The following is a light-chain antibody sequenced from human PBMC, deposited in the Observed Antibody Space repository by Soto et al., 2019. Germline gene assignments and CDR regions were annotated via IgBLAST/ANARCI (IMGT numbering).Light chain of an antibody. CDR3: QQLNSYPQT. J-gene: IGKJ4*01. CDR2: AAS. CDR1: QGISSY. V-gene: IGKV1-9*01. Sequence: DIQLTQSPSFLSASVGDRVTITCRASQGISSYLAWYQQKPGKAPKLLIYAASTLQSGVPSRFSGSGSGTEFTLTISSLQPEDFATDYCQQLNSYPQTFGGGTKVEIK.